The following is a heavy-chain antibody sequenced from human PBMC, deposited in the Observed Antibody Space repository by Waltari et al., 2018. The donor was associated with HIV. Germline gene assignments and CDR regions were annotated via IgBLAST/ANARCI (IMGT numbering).Heavy chain of an antibody. Sequence: QVQLVESGGGVVQPGRSLRLSCAASGFTFSSYAMHWVRQAPGKGVEWVAVIAYDGINKYDADSVKGRFTISRDNSKNTLYLQMNSLRAEDTAVYYCAREGTYYFDYWGQGTLVTVSS. V-gene: IGHV3-30-3*01. D-gene: IGHD1-1*01. CDR3: AREGTYYFDY. CDR1: GFTFSSYA. J-gene: IGHJ4*02. CDR2: IAYDGINK.